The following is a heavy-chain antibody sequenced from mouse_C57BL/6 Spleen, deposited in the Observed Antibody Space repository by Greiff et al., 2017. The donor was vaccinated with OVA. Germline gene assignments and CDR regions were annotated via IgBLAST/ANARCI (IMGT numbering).Heavy chain of an antibody. CDR1: GFNIKDYY. Sequence: VQLQQSGAELVRPGASVKLSCTASGFNIKDYYMHWVKQRPEQGLEWIGRIDPEDGDTEYAPKFQGKATMTADASSNTAYLQLSSLTSEDTAVYYCTTSHWDGYFDYWGQGTTLTVSS. CDR3: TTSHWDGYFDY. V-gene: IGHV14-1*01. J-gene: IGHJ2*01. D-gene: IGHD4-1*01. CDR2: IDPEDGDT.